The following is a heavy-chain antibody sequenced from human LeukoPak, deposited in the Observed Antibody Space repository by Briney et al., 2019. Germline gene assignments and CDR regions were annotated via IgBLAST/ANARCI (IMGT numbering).Heavy chain of an antibody. CDR2: ISYDGSNK. Sequence: GGSLRLPCAASGFTFSSYGMHWVRQAPGKGLEWVAVISYDGSNKYYADSVKGRFTISRDNSKNTLYLQMNSLRAEDTAVYYCAKDEGFYYDSSGSQDYWGQGTLVTVSS. D-gene: IGHD3-22*01. V-gene: IGHV3-30*18. CDR1: GFTFSSYG. CDR3: AKDEGFYYDSSGSQDY. J-gene: IGHJ4*02.